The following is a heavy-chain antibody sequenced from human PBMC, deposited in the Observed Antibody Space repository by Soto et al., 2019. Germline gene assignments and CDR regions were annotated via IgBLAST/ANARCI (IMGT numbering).Heavy chain of an antibody. CDR1: GGSVSSGSYY. J-gene: IGHJ6*02. Sequence: PSETLSLTCTVSGGSVSSGSYYWSWIRQPPGKGLEWIGYIYYSGSTNYNPSLKSRVTISVDTSKNQFSLKLSSMTAADTAVYYCARDERYSSGWYNYYYGMDVWGQGTTVTVSS. V-gene: IGHV4-61*01. D-gene: IGHD6-19*01. CDR2: IYYSGST. CDR3: ARDERYSSGWYNYYYGMDV.